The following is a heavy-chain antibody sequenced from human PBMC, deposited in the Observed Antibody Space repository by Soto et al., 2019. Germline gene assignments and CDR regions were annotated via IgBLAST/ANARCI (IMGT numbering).Heavy chain of an antibody. D-gene: IGHD5-12*01. CDR3: AKVGYDLDYDYGMDV. CDR1: GFTFRIYG. V-gene: IGHV3-30*18. Sequence: QVQLVESGGGVVQPGRSLRLSCAASGFTFRIYGMHWVRQAPGKGLEWVALISYDGSNKYYADSVKGRFTISRDNSKNTLYLQMNSLSAEDTAVYYCAKVGYDLDYDYGMDVWGHGTTVTVSS. CDR2: ISYDGSNK. J-gene: IGHJ6*02.